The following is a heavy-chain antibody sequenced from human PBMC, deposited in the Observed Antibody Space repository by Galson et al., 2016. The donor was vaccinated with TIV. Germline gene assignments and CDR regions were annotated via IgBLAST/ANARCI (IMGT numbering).Heavy chain of an antibody. CDR3: ARDIGGYDFDY. CDR1: GGSMRDSY. CDR2: VYYTGGT. D-gene: IGHD5-12*01. V-gene: IGHV4-59*01. J-gene: IGHJ4*02. Sequence: ETLSLTCTVSGGSMRDSYWSWIRQTPGKGLEWIGYVYYTGGTKYNPSLKSRVTISVDTSKNQFSLRLSSATAADTAMYYCARDIGGYDFDYWGQGTLVAVSS.